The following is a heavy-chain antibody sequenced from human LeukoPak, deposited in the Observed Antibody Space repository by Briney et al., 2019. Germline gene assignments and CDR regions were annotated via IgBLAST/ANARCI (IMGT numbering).Heavy chain of an antibody. J-gene: IGHJ3*02. CDR1: GFTFSSYG. D-gene: IGHD3-22*01. V-gene: IGHV3-33*01. CDR3: ARDGEFYGSSGYFSPDAFDI. Sequence: GGSLRLSCAASGFTFSSYGMHWVRQAPGKGLEWVAVIWYDGSNKYYADSVKGRFTISRDNSKNTLYLQMNSLRAEDTAVYYCARDGEFYGSSGYFSPDAFDIWGQGTMVTVSS. CDR2: IWYDGSNK.